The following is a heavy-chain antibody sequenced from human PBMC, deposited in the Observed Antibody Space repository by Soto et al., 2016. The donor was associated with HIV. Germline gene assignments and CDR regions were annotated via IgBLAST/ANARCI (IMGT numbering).Heavy chain of an antibody. D-gene: IGHD1-26*01. J-gene: IGHJ1*01. CDR1: GFSISYNY. CDR3: ARDNGRSLIQN. CDR2: VYVNGRT. Sequence: EVQLVETGGGLVQPGGSLRLSCAPSGFSISYNYMSWVRQAPGKGLEWVSSVYVNGRTYYADSVKGRFTVSRGMSKNLIYLQMNSLRTEDTAVYFCARDNGRSLIQNWGRGTLVTVSS. V-gene: IGHV3-53*02.